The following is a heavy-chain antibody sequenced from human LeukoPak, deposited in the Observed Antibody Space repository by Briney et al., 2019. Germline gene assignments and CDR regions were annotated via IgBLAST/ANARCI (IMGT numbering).Heavy chain of an antibody. Sequence: SETLSLTCTVSGGSISSSSYYWGWIRQPPGKGLEWIGSIYYSGSTYYNPSLKSRVTISVDTSKNQFSLKLSSVTAADTAVYYCACVEYYDFWSGYQTYHWFDPWGQGTLVTVSS. CDR1: GGSISSSSYY. J-gene: IGHJ5*02. CDR3: ACVEYYDFWSGYQTYHWFDP. D-gene: IGHD3-3*01. V-gene: IGHV4-39*01. CDR2: IYYSGST.